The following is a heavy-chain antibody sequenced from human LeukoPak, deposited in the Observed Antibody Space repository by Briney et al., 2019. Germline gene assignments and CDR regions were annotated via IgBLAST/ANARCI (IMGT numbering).Heavy chain of an antibody. CDR1: GGTFSSYT. V-gene: IGHV1-69*02. J-gene: IGHJ4*02. CDR3: ARRSSSWREIDY. Sequence: SVKVSCKACGGTFSSYTISWVRPAPGQGLEWMGRIIPILGIANYAQKFQGRVTITADKSTSTAYMELSSLRSEDTAVYYCARRSSSWREIDYWGQGTLVTVSS. D-gene: IGHD6-13*01. CDR2: IIPILGIA.